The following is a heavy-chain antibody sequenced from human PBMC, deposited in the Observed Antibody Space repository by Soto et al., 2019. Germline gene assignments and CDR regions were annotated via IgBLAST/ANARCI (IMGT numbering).Heavy chain of an antibody. V-gene: IGHV1-69*02. Sequence: SVKVSCKASGGTFSSYTISWVRQAPGQGLEWMGRIIPILGIANYAQKFQGRVTITADKSTSTAYMELSSLRSEDTAVYYCARGYYDSSGYGYYYGMDVWGQGTTVTVSS. CDR1: GGTFSSYT. J-gene: IGHJ6*02. CDR2: IIPILGIA. CDR3: ARGYYDSSGYGYYYGMDV. D-gene: IGHD3-22*01.